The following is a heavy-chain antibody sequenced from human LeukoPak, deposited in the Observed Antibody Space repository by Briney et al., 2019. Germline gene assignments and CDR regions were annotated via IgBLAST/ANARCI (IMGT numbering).Heavy chain of an antibody. Sequence: SETLSLTCTVSGGSISSGDYYWSWTRQPPGKGLEWIGYISYSGSTYYNPSLKSRVTISVDTSKNQFSLKLGSVTAEDTAVYYCAREGRLGGYGMDVWGQGTTFTVSS. CDR1: GGSISSGDYY. D-gene: IGHD3-16*01. CDR2: ISYSGST. CDR3: AREGRLGGYGMDV. J-gene: IGHJ6*02. V-gene: IGHV4-30-4*01.